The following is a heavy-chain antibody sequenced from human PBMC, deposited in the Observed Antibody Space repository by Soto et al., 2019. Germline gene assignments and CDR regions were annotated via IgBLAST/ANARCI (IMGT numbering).Heavy chain of an antibody. CDR3: ARDRLANWFDP. CDR1: GGSISSYY. Sequence: SETLSLTCTVSGGSISSYYWNWIRQPPGKGLEWIGYIYYSGSTKYNPSLKSRVTISVDTSKNQFSLRLSSVTAADTAVYYCARDRLANWFDPWGQGTLVTVSS. J-gene: IGHJ5*02. CDR2: IYYSGST. V-gene: IGHV4-59*01. D-gene: IGHD3-9*01.